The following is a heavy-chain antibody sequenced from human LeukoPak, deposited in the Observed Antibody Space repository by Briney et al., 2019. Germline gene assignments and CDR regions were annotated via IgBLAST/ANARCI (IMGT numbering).Heavy chain of an antibody. CDR2: ISGSGGST. CDR1: GFTFSSYA. Sequence: RGSLRLSCAASGFTFSSYAMSWVRQAPGKGLEWVSAISGSGGSTYYADSVKGRFIISRDNSKNTLYLQMNSLRAEDTAVYYCAKGYYYDSSGYSDFDYWGQGTLVTVSS. V-gene: IGHV3-23*01. J-gene: IGHJ4*02. CDR3: AKGYYYDSSGYSDFDY. D-gene: IGHD3-22*01.